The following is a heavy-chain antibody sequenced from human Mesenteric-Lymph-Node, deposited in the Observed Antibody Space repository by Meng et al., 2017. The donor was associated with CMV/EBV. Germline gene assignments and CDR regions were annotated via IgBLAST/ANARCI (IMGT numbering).Heavy chain of an antibody. CDR2: ISWNSGSI. V-gene: IGHV3-9*01. D-gene: IGHD3-10*01. Sequence: SLKISCAASGFTFDDYAMHWVRQAPGKGLEWVSGISWNSGSIGYVDSVKGRFTISGDNAKNSLYLQMNSLRAEDTAVYYCARAVMVRGAPEGIDYWGQGTLVTVSS. CDR3: ARAVMVRGAPEGIDY. CDR1: GFTFDDYA. J-gene: IGHJ4*02.